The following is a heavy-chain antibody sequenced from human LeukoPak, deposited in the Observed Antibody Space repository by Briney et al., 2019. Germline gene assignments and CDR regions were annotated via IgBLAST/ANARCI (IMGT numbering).Heavy chain of an antibody. J-gene: IGHJ6*03. CDR1: GGTFSSYA. Sequence: VASVKVSCKASGGTFSSYAISWVRQAPGQGLEWMGGIIPIFGTANYAQKFQGRVTITADESTSTAYMELSSLRSEDTAVYYCARSGRSGYSATVYYYYYMDVWGKGTTVTVSS. CDR3: ARSGRSGYSATVYYYYYMDV. D-gene: IGHD3-22*01. CDR2: IIPIFGTA. V-gene: IGHV1-69*13.